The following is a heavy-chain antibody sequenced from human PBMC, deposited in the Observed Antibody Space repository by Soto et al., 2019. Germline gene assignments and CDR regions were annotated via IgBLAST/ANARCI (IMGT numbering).Heavy chain of an antibody. CDR1: GYTFTSYG. CDR2: ISGYNGNT. J-gene: IGHJ6*02. D-gene: IGHD3-10*01. Sequence: QVQLVQSGAEVKKPGASVKVSCKASGYTFTSYGVSWVRQAPGQGLEWMGWISGYNGNTNYAQKLQGRVTMTTDTSQSTAYMELRSLRSDGTAVYYCARAGKYYYGSGTPYYYGMDVWGQGITVTVSS. CDR3: ARAGKYYYGSGTPYYYGMDV. V-gene: IGHV1-18*04.